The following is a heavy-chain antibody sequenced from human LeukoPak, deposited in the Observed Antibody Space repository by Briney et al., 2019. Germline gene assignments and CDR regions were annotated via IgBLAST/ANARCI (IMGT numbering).Heavy chain of an antibody. J-gene: IGHJ3*02. CDR3: ARDQGDYVWGSYRDENAFDI. CDR1: GGSISSYY. V-gene: IGHV4-59*01. Sequence: SETLSLTCTVSGGSISSYYWSWIRQPPGKGLEWIGYIYYSGSTNYNPSLKSRVTISVDTSKNQFSLKLSSVTAADTAVCYCARDQGDYVWGSYRDENAFDIWGQGTMVTVSS. D-gene: IGHD3-16*02. CDR2: IYYSGST.